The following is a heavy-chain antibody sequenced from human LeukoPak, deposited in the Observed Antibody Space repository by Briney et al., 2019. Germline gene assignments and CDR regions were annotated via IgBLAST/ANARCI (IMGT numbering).Heavy chain of an antibody. CDR1: GFTFINYA. V-gene: IGHV3-23*01. J-gene: IGHJ4*02. CDR3: AKDRPNYYGSNGHYYRRDGDY. D-gene: IGHD3-22*01. Sequence: GGSLRLSCAAAGFTFINYAMSWVRQAPGKGLGWVSGISGSGDYTSYADSVKGRFTISRDNSRNTLYLQMNSLRAEDTAIYYCAKDRPNYYGSNGHYYRRDGDYWGQGTLVTVSS. CDR2: ISGSGDYT.